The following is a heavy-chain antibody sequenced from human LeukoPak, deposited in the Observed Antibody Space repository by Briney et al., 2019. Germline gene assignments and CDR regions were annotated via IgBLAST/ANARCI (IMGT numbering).Heavy chain of an antibody. V-gene: IGHV4-39*01. D-gene: IGHD1-20*01. CDR2: IFYSGST. CDR1: GGSISSSSYY. J-gene: IGHJ4*02. Sequence: PSETLSLTCTVSGGSISSSSYYWGWLRQPPGKGLEWIGSIFYSGSTYYNPSLKSRVTISVDTSKNQFSLKLSSVTATDTAVYYCAQMDLTGTIPGYWGQGTLVTVSS. CDR3: AQMDLTGTIPGY.